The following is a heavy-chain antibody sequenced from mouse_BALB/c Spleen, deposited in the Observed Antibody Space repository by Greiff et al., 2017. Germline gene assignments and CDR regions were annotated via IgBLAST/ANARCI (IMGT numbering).Heavy chain of an antibody. D-gene: IGHD1-1*01. CDR3: ARAFGVVAWYFDV. V-gene: IGHV5-9-3*01. CDR2: ISSGGSYT. J-gene: IGHJ1*01. CDR1: GFTFSSYA. Sequence: EVKLVESGGGLVKPGGSLKLSCAASGFTFSSYAMSWVCQTPEKRLEWVATISSGGSYTYYPDSVKGRFTISRDNAKNTLYLQMSSLRSEDTAMYYCARAFGVVAWYFDVWGAGTTVTVSS.